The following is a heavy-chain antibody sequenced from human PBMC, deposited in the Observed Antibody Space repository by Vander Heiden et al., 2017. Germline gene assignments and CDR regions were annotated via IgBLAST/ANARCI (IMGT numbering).Heavy chain of an antibody. CDR1: GFTFGSYA. Sequence: VQLLESGGGLVQPGVSLRLSCAASGFTFGSYAMSWARQAPGKGLGWVSAISGSGGSTYYADSVKGRFTISRDNSKNTLYLQMNSLRAEDTAVYYCAKGYDYEGGYYFDYWGQGTLVTVSS. CDR2: ISGSGGST. J-gene: IGHJ4*02. D-gene: IGHD5-12*01. CDR3: AKGYDYEGGYYFDY. V-gene: IGHV3-23*01.